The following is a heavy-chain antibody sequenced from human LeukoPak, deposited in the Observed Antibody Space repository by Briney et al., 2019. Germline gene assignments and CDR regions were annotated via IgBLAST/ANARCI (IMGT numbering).Heavy chain of an antibody. Sequence: PGGSLRLSCAASGFIFSGYPMNWVRQAPGKGLKWVSGTIGDGRTYYQDSVKGRFTISSANSKNTVWLQVDSLRAEDMALYFFAKDEKPDGRWNIDHWGQGTLVTVSS. J-gene: IGHJ4*02. D-gene: IGHD1/OR15-1a*01. CDR2: TIGDGRT. CDR3: AKDEKPDGRWNIDH. CDR1: GFIFSGYP. V-gene: IGHV3-23*01.